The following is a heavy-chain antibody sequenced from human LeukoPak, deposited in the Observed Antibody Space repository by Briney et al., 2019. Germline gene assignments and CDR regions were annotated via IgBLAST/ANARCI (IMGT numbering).Heavy chain of an antibody. Sequence: SVKDSCKASGGTFSLYAIGWVRQAPGQGLEWMGGIIPVYGAANYAQKFQGRVTIATDESTSTAYMELSSLRSDDTAVYYCARGGYSGYDPNYFNYWGQGTLVTVSS. D-gene: IGHD5-12*01. V-gene: IGHV1-69*05. CDR3: ARGGYSGYDPNYFNY. CDR1: GGTFSLYA. CDR2: IIPVYGAA. J-gene: IGHJ4*02.